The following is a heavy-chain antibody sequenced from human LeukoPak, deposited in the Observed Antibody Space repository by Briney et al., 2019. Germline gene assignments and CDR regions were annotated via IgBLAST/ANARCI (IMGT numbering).Heavy chain of an antibody. CDR2: INPSGGST. V-gene: IGHV1-46*01. D-gene: IGHD6-6*01. CDR3: ARDHLVSSSSSAYYYYGMDV. CDR1: GYTFTSYY. J-gene: IGHJ6*02. Sequence: GASVKVSCKASGYTFTSYYMHWVRLAPGQGLEWMGIINPSGGSTSYAQKFQGRVTMTRDTSTSTVYMELSSLRSEDTAVYYCARDHLVSSSSSAYYYYGMDVWGQGTTVTVSS.